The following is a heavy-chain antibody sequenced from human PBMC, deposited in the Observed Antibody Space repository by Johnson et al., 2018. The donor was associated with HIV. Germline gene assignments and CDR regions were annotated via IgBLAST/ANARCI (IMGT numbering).Heavy chain of an antibody. J-gene: IGHJ3*02. V-gene: IGHV3-23*04. CDR2: ISGSGGST. Sequence: MLLVESGGGVVQPGRSLRLSCAASGFTFNPYGIHWVRQAPGKGLQWVSAISGSGGSTYYADSVKGRFTISRDNSKNTLYLQMNSLRAEDTAVYYCAKGRGSPPGAFDIWGQGTMVTVSS. CDR3: AKGRGSPPGAFDI. CDR1: GFTFNPYG. D-gene: IGHD1-26*01.